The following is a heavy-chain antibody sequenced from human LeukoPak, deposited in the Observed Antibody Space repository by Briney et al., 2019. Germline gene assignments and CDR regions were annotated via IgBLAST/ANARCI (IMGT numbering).Heavy chain of an antibody. V-gene: IGHV3-7*01. Sequence: PGGSLRLSCAASGFTFSNFWMSWVRQAPGKGLEWVANIKQDGSEKNYVDSVKGRFTISRDNAKNSLYLQMNSLRAEDTAVYYCAKDACSRGDYWGEGNLVTVSS. D-gene: IGHD6-19*01. CDR3: AKDACSRGDY. CDR2: IKQDGSEK. CDR1: GFTFSNFW. J-gene: IGHJ4*02.